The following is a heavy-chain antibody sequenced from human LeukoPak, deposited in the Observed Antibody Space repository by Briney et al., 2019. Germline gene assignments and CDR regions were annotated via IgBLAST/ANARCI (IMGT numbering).Heavy chain of an antibody. CDR1: GGSISSYY. CDR2: IYTSGST. J-gene: IGHJ6*03. Sequence: PSETLSLTCTVSGGSISSYYWSWIRQPAGKGLEWIGRIYTSGSTNYNPSLKSRVTISVDTSKNQFSLKLSSVTAADTAVYYCARDDCTNGVCYPYYYYYMDVWGKGTTVTVSS. V-gene: IGHV4-4*07. CDR3: ARDDCTNGVCYPYYYYYMDV. D-gene: IGHD2-8*01.